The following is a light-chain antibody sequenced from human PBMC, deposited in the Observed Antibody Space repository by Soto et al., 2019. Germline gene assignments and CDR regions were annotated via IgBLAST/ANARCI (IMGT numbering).Light chain of an antibody. Sequence: QSVLTQPPSASGTPGQRVTISCSGSSSNIGSNTVNWYQQLPGTAPKLLIYSNNYRPSGVPDRFSGSKSGTSASLAISGLQSGDEADYYCATWDDSLTDVVFGGGTKLTVL. J-gene: IGLJ2*01. CDR1: SSNIGSNT. V-gene: IGLV1-44*01. CDR2: SNN. CDR3: ATWDDSLTDVV.